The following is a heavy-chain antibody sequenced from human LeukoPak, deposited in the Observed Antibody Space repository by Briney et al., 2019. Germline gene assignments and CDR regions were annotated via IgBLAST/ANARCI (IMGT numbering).Heavy chain of an antibody. D-gene: IGHD3-3*01. Sequence: GESLRLSCAASGFTFSSYSMNWVRQAPGKGLEWVSSISSSSSYIYYADSVKGRFTISRDNAKNSLYLQMNSLRAEDTAVYYCARAGATIFGVVIIAEYYFDYWGQGTLVTVSS. CDR3: ARAGATIFGVVIIAEYYFDY. J-gene: IGHJ4*02. CDR2: ISSSSSYI. V-gene: IGHV3-21*01. CDR1: GFTFSSYS.